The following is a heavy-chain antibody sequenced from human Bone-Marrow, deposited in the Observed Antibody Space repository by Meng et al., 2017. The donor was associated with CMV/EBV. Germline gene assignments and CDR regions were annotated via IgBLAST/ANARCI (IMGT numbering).Heavy chain of an antibody. J-gene: IGHJ6*02. CDR2: IYSGGSST. CDR3: AKKEAAAGVFYYGMDV. D-gene: IGHD6-13*01. V-gene: IGHV3-23*03. Sequence: GESLHISCGASGFTFSSYAMSWVRQAPGKGLEWVSVIYSGGSSTYYADSVKGRFTISRDNSKNTLYLQMNSLRAEDTAVYYCAKKEAAAGVFYYGMDVWGQGTTVTVSS. CDR1: GFTFSSYA.